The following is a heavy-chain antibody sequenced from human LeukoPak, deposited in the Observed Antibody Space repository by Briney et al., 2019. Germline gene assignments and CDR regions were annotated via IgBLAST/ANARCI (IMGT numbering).Heavy chain of an antibody. D-gene: IGHD3-22*01. CDR1: GFTFSSYW. V-gene: IGHV3-7*01. CDR3: ARIYYDSSGHRYYYYMDV. J-gene: IGHJ6*03. Sequence: PGGSLRLSCAASGFTFSSYWMSWVRQAPGKGLEWVANIKQDGSEKYYVDSVKGRLTISRDNAKNSLYLQMNSLRAEDTAVYYCARIYYDSSGHRYYYYMDVWGKGTTVTISS. CDR2: IKQDGSEK.